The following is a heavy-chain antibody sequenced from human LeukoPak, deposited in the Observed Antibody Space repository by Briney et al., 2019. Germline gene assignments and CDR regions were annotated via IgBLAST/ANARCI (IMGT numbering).Heavy chain of an antibody. CDR3: ARDGSGYYGYFDL. CDR1: GGSISSYY. V-gene: IGHV4-59*01. D-gene: IGHD3-3*01. Sequence: SETLSLTCTVSGGSISSYYWSWIRQPPGKGLEWIGYIYYSGSTNYNPSLRSRVTISVDMSKNQFSLKLSSVTAADTAVYYCARDGSGYYGYFDLWGRGTLVTVSS. CDR2: IYYSGST. J-gene: IGHJ2*01.